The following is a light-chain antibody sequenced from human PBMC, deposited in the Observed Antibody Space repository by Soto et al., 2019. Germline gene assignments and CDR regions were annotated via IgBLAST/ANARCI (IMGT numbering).Light chain of an antibody. CDR1: QSISSW. CDR2: KSS. Sequence: DIQMTQSPSTLSASVGDRNTINCRASQSISSWLAWYQQKPGKAPKLLIYKSSSLESVVPSRFSGSGSGTEFTFAISSLQPDDSATYYCQQYNDNWTFGQGTKV. V-gene: IGKV1-5*03. CDR3: QQYNDNWT. J-gene: IGKJ1*01.